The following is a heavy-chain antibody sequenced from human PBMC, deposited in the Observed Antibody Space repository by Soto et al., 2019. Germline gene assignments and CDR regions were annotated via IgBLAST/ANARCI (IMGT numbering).Heavy chain of an antibody. CDR1: GFTFSSYG. CDR3: AKDSGSYYEGYYYGMDV. V-gene: IGHV3-30*18. J-gene: IGHJ6*02. Sequence: GGSLRLSCAASGFTFSSYGMHWVRQAPGKGLEWVAVISYDGSNKYYADSVKGRFTISRDNSKNTLYLQMNSLRAEDTAVYYCAKDSGSYYEGYYYGMDVWGQGTTVTVSS. CDR2: ISYDGSNK. D-gene: IGHD1-26*01.